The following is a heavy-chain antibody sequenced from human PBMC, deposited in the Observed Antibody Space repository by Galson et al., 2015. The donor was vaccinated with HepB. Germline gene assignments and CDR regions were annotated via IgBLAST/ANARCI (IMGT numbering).Heavy chain of an antibody. V-gene: IGHV4-59*01. D-gene: IGHD3-22*01. Sequence: ETLSLTCTVSGDSITSYYWSWIRQPPGKALEWIGSIAYSRSTNYNPSLKSRVTMSLDTSNSQVSLNLSSVTAADTAVYYCARTVYYYDSDGYYPNFDHWGQGNLVTVSS. CDR1: GDSITSYY. CDR2: IAYSRST. J-gene: IGHJ4*02. CDR3: ARTVYYYDSDGYYPNFDH.